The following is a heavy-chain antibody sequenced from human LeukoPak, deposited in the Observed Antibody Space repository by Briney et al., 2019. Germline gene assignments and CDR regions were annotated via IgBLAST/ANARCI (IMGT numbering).Heavy chain of an antibody. D-gene: IGHD6-13*01. V-gene: IGHV4-38-2*01. CDR1: DYSISSGYY. J-gene: IGHJ6*03. Sequence: SETLSLTCAVSDYSISSGYYWGWIRQPPGKGLEWIGSIYHSGSTYYNPSLKSRVTISVDTSKNQFSLKLSSVTAADTAVYYCARVSAAAGTRDHYYYYYYMDVWGKGTTVTVSS. CDR2: IYHSGST. CDR3: ARVSAAAGTRDHYYYYYYMDV.